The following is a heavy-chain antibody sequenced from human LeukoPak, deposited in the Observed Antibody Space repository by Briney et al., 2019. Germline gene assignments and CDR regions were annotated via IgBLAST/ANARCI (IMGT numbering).Heavy chain of an antibody. J-gene: IGHJ6*03. CDR2: ISAYNGNT. CDR1: GYTFTSYG. D-gene: IGHD3-22*01. CDR3: ASSYYYDSSGHRYYYYMDV. Sequence: ASVKVSCKASGYTFTSYGISWVRQAPGQGLEWMGWISAYNGNTNYAQKLQGRVTMTTDTSTSTAYMELRSLRSDDTAVYYCASSYYYDSSGHRYYYYMDVWGKGTTVTVSS. V-gene: IGHV1-18*01.